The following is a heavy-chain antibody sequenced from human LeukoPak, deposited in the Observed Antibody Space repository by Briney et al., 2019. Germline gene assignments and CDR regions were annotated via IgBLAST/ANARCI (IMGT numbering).Heavy chain of an antibody. CDR3: TRDQDAGYALGH. CDR1: GFNLNDYY. J-gene: IGHJ4*02. D-gene: IGHD5-18*01. V-gene: IGHV3-11*01. CDR2: ITSSGSV. Sequence: PGGSLRLSCAASGFNLNDYYMSWIRQAPGKGLEWISYITSSGSVYYSDSVKGRFTISRDAASESLYLQMNRLAVEDTAVYFCTRDQDAGYALGHWGQGTLVNVSS.